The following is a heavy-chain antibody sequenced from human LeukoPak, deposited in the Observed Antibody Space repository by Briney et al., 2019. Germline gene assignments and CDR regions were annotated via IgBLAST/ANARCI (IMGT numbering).Heavy chain of an antibody. CDR2: INHSGST. V-gene: IGHV4-34*01. J-gene: IGHJ6*03. CDR1: GGSFSGYY. Sequence: SETLSLTCAVYGGSFSGYYWSWIRQPPGKGLEWIGEINHSGSTNYNPSLKSRVTISVDTSKNQFSLKLSSVTAADTAVYYCARDPTIFGTYYYMDVWGKGTTVTVSS. CDR3: ARDPTIFGTYYYMDV. D-gene: IGHD3-3*01.